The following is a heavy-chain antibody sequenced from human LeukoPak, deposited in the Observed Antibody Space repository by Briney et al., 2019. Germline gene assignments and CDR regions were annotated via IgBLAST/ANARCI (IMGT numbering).Heavy chain of an antibody. CDR3: ARVPPSYGDYGMDV. Sequence: SETLSLTRAVYGGSFSVFYGSWIPHPPGKGLEWIGEINHSGSTNYNPSLKSRVTISVDTSKNQFSLKLSSVTAADTAVYYCARVPPSYGDYGMDVWGQGTTVTVSS. V-gene: IGHV4-34*01. J-gene: IGHJ6*02. CDR1: GGSFSVFY. CDR2: INHSGST. D-gene: IGHD4-17*01.